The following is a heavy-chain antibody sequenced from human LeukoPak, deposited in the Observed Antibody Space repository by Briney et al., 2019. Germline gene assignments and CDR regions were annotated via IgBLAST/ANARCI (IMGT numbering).Heavy chain of an antibody. CDR2: IYYSGST. V-gene: IGHV4-59*01. Sequence: SETLSLTCTVSGGSISSYYWSWIRQPPGKGLEWIGYIYYSGSTNYNPSLKSRVTISVDTSKNQFSLKLSSVTAADTAVYYCARGGGSGRYAFDYWGQGTLVTVSS. CDR1: GGSISSYY. J-gene: IGHJ4*02. D-gene: IGHD6-19*01. CDR3: ARGGGSGRYAFDY.